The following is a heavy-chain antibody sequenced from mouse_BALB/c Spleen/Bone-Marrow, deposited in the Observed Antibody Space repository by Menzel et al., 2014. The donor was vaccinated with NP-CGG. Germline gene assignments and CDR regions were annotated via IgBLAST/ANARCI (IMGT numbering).Heavy chain of an antibody. J-gene: IGHJ2*01. V-gene: IGHV5-12-2*01. D-gene: IGHD1-1*02. CDR2: ISNGGGRT. CDR3: ARGWYYFDY. CDR1: GFTFSSYT. Sequence: EVNLVESGGGLVQPGGSLKLSCAASGFTFSSYTMTWVRQTPEKRLEWVEYISNGGGRTYYPDTVKGRFTISRDNAKNALYLQMSSLKSEDTAMYYCARGWYYFDYWGQGTTLTVSS.